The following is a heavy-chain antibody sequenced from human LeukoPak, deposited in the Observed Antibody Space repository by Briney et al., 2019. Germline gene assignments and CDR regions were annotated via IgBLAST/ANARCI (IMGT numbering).Heavy chain of an antibody. CDR1: GGSFSGSY. CDR3: ARAAASRYYDSSGYSG. J-gene: IGHJ4*02. V-gene: IGHV4-34*01. CDR2: INHSGST. D-gene: IGHD3-22*01. Sequence: SQTLSLTCAVYGGSFSGSYWSWIRQPPGKGLEWIGEINHSGSTNYNPSLKSRVTSSVDTPKNQFFLKLSSLTATDTAVYYCARAAASRYYDSSGYSGWGQGTLVTVSS.